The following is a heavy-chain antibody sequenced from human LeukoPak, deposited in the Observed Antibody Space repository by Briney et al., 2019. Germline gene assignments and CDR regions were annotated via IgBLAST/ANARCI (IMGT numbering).Heavy chain of an antibody. CDR1: GFTFSSYG. Sequence: PGGSLRLSCAASGFTFSSYGMQWVRQAPGKGLEGVAVIWYDGSNKYYADSVKGRFTISRDNSKNTLYLQMNSLRAEDTAVYYCAKDLRASLDYWGQGTLVTVSS. D-gene: IGHD1-26*01. CDR2: IWYDGSNK. J-gene: IGHJ4*02. CDR3: AKDLRASLDY. V-gene: IGHV3-33*06.